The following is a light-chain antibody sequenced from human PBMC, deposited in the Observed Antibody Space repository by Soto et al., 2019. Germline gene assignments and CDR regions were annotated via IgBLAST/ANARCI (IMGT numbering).Light chain of an antibody. Sequence: QFALTQPASVSGSPGQSITISCTGTSSDVGTYTRVSWYQQHPGEAPKLIIYDVNERPSGVSNRFSGSKSGNTASLTISGLQAEVEADYFCCSYTGTDTFAVFGTGTKLTVL. CDR2: DVN. V-gene: IGLV2-23*02. J-gene: IGLJ1*01. CDR1: SSDVGTYTR. CDR3: CSYTGTDTFAV.